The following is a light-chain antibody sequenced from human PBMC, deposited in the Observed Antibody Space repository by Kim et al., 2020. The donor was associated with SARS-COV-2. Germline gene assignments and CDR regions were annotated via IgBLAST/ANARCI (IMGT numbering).Light chain of an antibody. CDR2: AAS. CDR3: QQYNNSPWT. J-gene: IGKJ1*01. CDR1: QSISSH. Sequence: ASVGDTVTITCRASQSISSHLAWYQQKPGRAPKLLIYAASTLESGVPSRFSGSGSGTEFTLSISSLQPDDFATYYCQQYNNSPWTFGRGTKVDIK. V-gene: IGKV1-5*01.